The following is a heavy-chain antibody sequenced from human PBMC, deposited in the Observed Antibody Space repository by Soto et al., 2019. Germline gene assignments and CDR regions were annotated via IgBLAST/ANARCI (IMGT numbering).Heavy chain of an antibody. V-gene: IGHV4-34*01. CDR1: GGSFSGYY. CDR3: ARGRYYYDSSGYSRHYYYGMDV. Sequence: PSETLSLTCAVYGGSFSGYYWSWIRQPPGKGLEWIGEINHSGSTNYNPSLKSRVTISVDTSKNQLSLKLSSVTAADTAVYYCARGRYYYDSSGYSRHYYYGMDVWGQGTTVTVSS. D-gene: IGHD3-22*01. J-gene: IGHJ6*02. CDR2: INHSGST.